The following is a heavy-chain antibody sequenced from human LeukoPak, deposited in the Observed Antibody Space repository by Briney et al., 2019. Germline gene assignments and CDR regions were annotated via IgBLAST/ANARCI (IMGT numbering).Heavy chain of an antibody. CDR3: ARIPLYCSGGSCYLGRFDP. CDR2: IYYSGST. Sequence: SETLSLTCTVSGGSISSSSYYWGWIRQPPGKGLEWIGSIYYSGSTYYNPSLKSRVTISVDTSKNQFSLKLSSVTAADTAVYYCARIPLYCSGGSCYLGRFDPWGQGTLVTVSS. V-gene: IGHV4-39*01. CDR1: GGSISSSSYY. D-gene: IGHD2-15*01. J-gene: IGHJ5*02.